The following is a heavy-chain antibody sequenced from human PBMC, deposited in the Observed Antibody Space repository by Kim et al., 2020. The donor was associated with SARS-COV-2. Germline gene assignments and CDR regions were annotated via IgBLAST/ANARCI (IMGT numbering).Heavy chain of an antibody. CDR3: ARSGGDGALSALDL. V-gene: IGHV3-9*01. Sequence: GGSLRLSCAASGFTFGDYGMHWVRQGPGTGLEWVSAISWSSGYIAYADSVKGRFTISRDNAKNSLYLQMNSLRAEDTALYYCARSGGDGALSALDLWGQGTRVSVSP. CDR2: ISWSSGYI. D-gene: IGHD2-21*02. CDR1: GFTFGDYG. J-gene: IGHJ3*01.